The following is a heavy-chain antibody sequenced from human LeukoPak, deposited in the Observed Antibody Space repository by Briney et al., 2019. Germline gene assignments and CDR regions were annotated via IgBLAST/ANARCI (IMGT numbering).Heavy chain of an antibody. CDR1: GYSFNSYW. CDR2: IYPGDSDI. J-gene: IGHJ4*02. D-gene: IGHD3-10*01. V-gene: IGHV5-51*01. CDR3: VRQGFTSASGWD. Sequence: GESLKISCKGSGYSFNSYWIGWVRQRPGKGLEWMVIIYPGDSDIRYSPSFQGQVTISADKSIKTVYLQWNSLTASDTAIYYCVRQGFTSASGWDWGQGTLVTVSP.